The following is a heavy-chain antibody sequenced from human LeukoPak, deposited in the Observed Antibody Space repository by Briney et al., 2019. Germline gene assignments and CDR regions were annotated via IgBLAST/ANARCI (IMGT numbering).Heavy chain of an antibody. CDR3: ASTEMAPAYYYYGMDV. CDR1: GFTFSSYW. CDR2: INSDGSST. Sequence: GGSLRLSCAASGFTFSSYWMHWVRHAPGKGLVWVSRINSDGSSTSYADSVKGRFTISRDNAKNTLYLQMNSLRAEDTAVYYCASTEMAPAYYYYGMDVWGQGTTVTVSS. V-gene: IGHV3-74*01. D-gene: IGHD5-24*01. J-gene: IGHJ6*02.